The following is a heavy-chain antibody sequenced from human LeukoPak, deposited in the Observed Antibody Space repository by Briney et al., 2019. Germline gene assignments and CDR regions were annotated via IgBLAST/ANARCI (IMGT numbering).Heavy chain of an antibody. CDR1: GGSISSGGYY. CDR2: IYHSGST. Sequence: SQTLSLTCTVSGGSISSGGYYWSWIRQPPGKGLEWIGYIYHSGSTYYNPSLKSRVTISVDRSKNQFSLKLSSVTAADTAVYYCARVSGSSYHFDYWGQGTLVTVSS. J-gene: IGHJ4*02. CDR3: ARVSGSSYHFDY. V-gene: IGHV4-30-2*01. D-gene: IGHD6-6*01.